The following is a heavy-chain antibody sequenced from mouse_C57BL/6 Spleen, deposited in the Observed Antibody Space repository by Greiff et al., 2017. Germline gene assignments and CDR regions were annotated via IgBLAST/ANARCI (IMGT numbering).Heavy chain of an antibody. J-gene: IGHJ4*01. D-gene: IGHD3-2*02. CDR2: ISYDGSN. V-gene: IGHV3-6*01. Sequence: EVKLMESGPGLVKPSQSLSLTCSVTGYSITSGYYWNWIRQFPGNKLEWMGYISYDGSNNYNPSLKNRISITRDTSKNQFFLKLNSVTTEDTATYYCARQLRLPNYYAMDYWGQGTSVTVSS. CDR3: ARQLRLPNYYAMDY. CDR1: GYSITSGYY.